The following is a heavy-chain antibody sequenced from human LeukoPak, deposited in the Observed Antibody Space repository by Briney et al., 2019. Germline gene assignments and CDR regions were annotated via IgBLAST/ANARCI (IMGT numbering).Heavy chain of an antibody. Sequence: SETLSLTCTVSGGSISSDYWSWIRQPPGKGLEWIGCIYYSGTTNYNPSLKSRVTISVDTSKNQFSLKLTSVTAADTAVYYCARGGKWLQIDYWGQGTLVTVSS. CDR2: IYYSGTT. CDR3: ARGGKWLQIDY. D-gene: IGHD5-24*01. CDR1: GGSISSDY. V-gene: IGHV4-59*01. J-gene: IGHJ4*02.